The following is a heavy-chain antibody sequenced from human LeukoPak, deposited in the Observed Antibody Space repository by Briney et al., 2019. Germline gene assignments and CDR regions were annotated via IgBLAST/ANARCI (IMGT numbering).Heavy chain of an antibody. CDR3: AKDKNYDILTGYFESPNWYFDL. CDR1: GGSISSYY. V-gene: IGHV4-4*07. D-gene: IGHD3-9*01. J-gene: IGHJ2*01. Sequence: PSETLSLTCTVSGGSISSYYWSWIRQPAGKGLEWIGRIYTSGSTNYNPSLKSRVTTSVDTSKNQFSLKLSSVTAADTAVYYCAKDKNYDILTGYFESPNWYFDLWGRGTLVTVSS. CDR2: IYTSGST.